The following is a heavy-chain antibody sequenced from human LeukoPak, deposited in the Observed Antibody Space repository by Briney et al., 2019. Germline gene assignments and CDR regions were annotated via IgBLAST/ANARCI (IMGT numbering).Heavy chain of an antibody. CDR3: AREDYYYDSSGYSSGAFDI. J-gene: IGHJ3*02. D-gene: IGHD3-22*01. Sequence: PGRSLRLSCAASGFTFSSYAMHWVRQAPGKGLEWVAVISYDGSNKYYADSVKGRFTISRDNSKNTLYLQMNSLRAEDTAVYYCAREDYYYDSSGYSSGAFDIWGQGTMVTVS. CDR2: ISYDGSNK. V-gene: IGHV3-30*04. CDR1: GFTFSSYA.